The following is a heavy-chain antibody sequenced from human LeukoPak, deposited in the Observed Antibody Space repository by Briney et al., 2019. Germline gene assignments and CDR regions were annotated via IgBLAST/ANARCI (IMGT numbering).Heavy chain of an antibody. J-gene: IGHJ4*02. CDR1: GFTFSSYS. CDR3: AKTYSSSSKDDY. D-gene: IGHD6-6*01. CDR2: IRYDGSNK. V-gene: IGHV3-30*02. Sequence: GGSLRLSCAASGFTFSSYSLNWVRQAPGKGLEWVAFIRYDGSNKYYADSVKGRFTIPRDNSKNTLYLQMNSLRAGDTAVYYCAKTYSSSSKDDYWGQGTLVTVSS.